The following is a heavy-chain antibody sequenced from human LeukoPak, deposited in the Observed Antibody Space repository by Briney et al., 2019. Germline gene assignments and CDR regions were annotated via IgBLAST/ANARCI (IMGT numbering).Heavy chain of an antibody. J-gene: IGHJ4*02. CDR2: IRTKANSYAT. Sequence: KVSCKASGYSFIGYYMHWVRQASGKGLEWVGRIRTKANSYATAYAASVKGRFSISRDDSRNTAYLQMNSLKTEDTAVYYCSTFAGSATGPASAYWGQGTLVTVSS. CDR1: GYSFIGYY. D-gene: IGHD6-13*01. CDR3: STFAGSATGPASAY. V-gene: IGHV3-73*01.